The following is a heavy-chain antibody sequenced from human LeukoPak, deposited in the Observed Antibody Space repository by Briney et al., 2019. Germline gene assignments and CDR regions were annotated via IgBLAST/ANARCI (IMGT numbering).Heavy chain of an antibody. CDR1: GGSISSYY. CDR2: IYYSGST. V-gene: IGHV4-59*01. Sequence: SETLSLTCTVSGGSISSYYWSWLRQPPGKGLEWIGYIYYSGSTNYNPSLKSRVTISVDTSKNQFSLKLSSVTAADTAAYYCASGYSYGSVYAFDIWGQGTMVTVSS. J-gene: IGHJ3*02. D-gene: IGHD5-18*01. CDR3: ASGYSYGSVYAFDI.